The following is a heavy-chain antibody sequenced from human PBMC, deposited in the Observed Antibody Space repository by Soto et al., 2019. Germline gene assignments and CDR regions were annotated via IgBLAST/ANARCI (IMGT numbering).Heavy chain of an antibody. CDR2: IDPSDSYT. Sequence: GESLKISCXGSGYSFSSYWITWVRQLPGKGLEWMGRIDPSDSYTNYNPSFQGHVTISVDKSISTAYLQWNSLKASDSAVYYCARQDETSREDYYGMDVWGQGTTVTVSS. J-gene: IGHJ6*02. V-gene: IGHV5-10-1*01. CDR3: ARQDETSREDYYGMDV. CDR1: GYSFSSYW.